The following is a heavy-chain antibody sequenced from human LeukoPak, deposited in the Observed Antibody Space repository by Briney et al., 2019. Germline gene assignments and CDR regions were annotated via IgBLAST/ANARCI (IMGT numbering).Heavy chain of an antibody. V-gene: IGHV4-59*01. CDR2: IYYSGST. Sequence: SETLSLTCAVSGGSISSYYWSWVRQTPGKGLEWGGYIYYSGSTNYNPSLKSRVTISVDTSKNQSSLKLSSVTAADTAVYYCAREWAVTTTNLVAFDIWGQGTMVTVSS. D-gene: IGHD4-17*01. CDR3: AREWAVTTTNLVAFDI. J-gene: IGHJ3*02. CDR1: GGSISSYY.